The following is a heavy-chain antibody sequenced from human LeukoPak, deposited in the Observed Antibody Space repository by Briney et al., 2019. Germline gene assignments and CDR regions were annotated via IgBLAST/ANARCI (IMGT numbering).Heavy chain of an antibody. CDR1: GFTSSSYA. V-gene: IGHV3-30*04. J-gene: IGHJ6*04. CDR3: ASDPRDGGQNV. D-gene: IGHD5-24*01. Sequence: GGSLRLSCAASGFTSSSYAMHWVRQAPGKGLEWVTLISYSGDNTYSADSVKGRFTFSRDKSKNTLYLQMNSLRPEDSAVYYCASDPRDGGQNVWGKGTTVTVSS. CDR2: ISYSGDNT.